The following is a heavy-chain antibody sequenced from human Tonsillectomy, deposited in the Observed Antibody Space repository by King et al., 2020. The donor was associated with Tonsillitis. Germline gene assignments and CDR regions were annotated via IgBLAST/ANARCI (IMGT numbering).Heavy chain of an antibody. CDR3: AKAGGSWLQSSIYYDYGMDV. J-gene: IGHJ6*02. CDR2: IRYDGSNK. Sequence: VQLVESGGGVVQPGGSLRLSCAASGFTFSSYGMHWVRQAPGKGLEWVAFIRYDGSNKYYADSVKGRFTISRDNSKNTLYLQMNSLRAEDTAVYYCAKAGGSWLQSSIYYDYGMDVWGQGTTVTVSS. D-gene: IGHD5-24*01. V-gene: IGHV3-30*02. CDR1: GFTFSSYG.